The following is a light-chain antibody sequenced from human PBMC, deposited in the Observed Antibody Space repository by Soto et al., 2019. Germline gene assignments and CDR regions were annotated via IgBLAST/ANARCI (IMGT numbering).Light chain of an antibody. V-gene: IGKV1-27*01. CDR1: QDIRNY. CDR3: HSYSTAALT. J-gene: IGKJ3*01. Sequence: DIQMTQSPTSLSASVGDRVTITCRASQDIRNYLAWYQQRPGRVPTLLIYGASTLQSGVPSRFRGSGSRTDHTLTVNSLQSEDVATCSLHSYSTAALTFGPVIKGDI. CDR2: GAS.